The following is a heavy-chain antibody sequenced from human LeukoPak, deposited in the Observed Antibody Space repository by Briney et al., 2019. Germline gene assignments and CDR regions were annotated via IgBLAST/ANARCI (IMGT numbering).Heavy chain of an antibody. CDR2: IYPGDGST. J-gene: IGHJ4*02. Sequence: ASVKVSCKASGYTFTSNYIHWVRQAPGQGLEWMGMIYPGDGSTSYAQKFQGRVTVTRDTSTSTVHMELSGLRSEDTAVYYCARDQEGFDYWGQGTLVTVSS. CDR3: ARDQEGFDY. V-gene: IGHV1-46*01. CDR1: GYTFTSNY.